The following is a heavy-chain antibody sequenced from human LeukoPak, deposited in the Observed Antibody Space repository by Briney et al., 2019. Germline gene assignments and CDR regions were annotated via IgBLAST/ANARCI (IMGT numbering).Heavy chain of an antibody. V-gene: IGHV4-59*01. J-gene: IGHJ4*02. CDR1: GGSISSYY. CDR3: ASGTYYYFDF. D-gene: IGHD6-13*01. CDR2: IHYSGDT. Sequence: PSETLSLTCTVSGGSISSYYWSWIRQPPGKGLEWIGYIHYSGDTNYNPSPKSRVTISVDTSKNQFSLKLNSATAADTAVYYCASGTYYYFDFWGQGALVTVSS.